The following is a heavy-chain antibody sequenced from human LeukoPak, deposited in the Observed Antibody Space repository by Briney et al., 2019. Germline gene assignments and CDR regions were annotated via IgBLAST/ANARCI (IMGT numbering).Heavy chain of an antibody. D-gene: IGHD3-3*01. CDR3: ARGGSANYDFWSGYCNWFDP. V-gene: IGHV4-30-2*01. Sequence: ASQTLFLTCTVSGGSISSGGYYWSWIRQPPGKGLEWIGYIYHSGSTYYNPSLKSRVTISVDRSKNQFSLKLSSVIAADTAVYYCARGGSANYDFWSGYCNWFDPWGQGTLVTVSS. J-gene: IGHJ5*02. CDR1: GGSISSGGYY. CDR2: IYHSGST.